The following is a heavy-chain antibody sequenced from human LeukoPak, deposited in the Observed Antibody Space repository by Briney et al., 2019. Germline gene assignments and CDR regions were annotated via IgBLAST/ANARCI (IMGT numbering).Heavy chain of an antibody. CDR2: IYTSGST. Sequence: SETLSLTCTVSGGSISSYYWSWIRQPAGKGLEWIGRIYTSGSTNYNPSLKSRVTMSEDTSKNQFSLKLSSVTAADTAVYYCARDLSHSSSWPPDYWGQGTLVTVSS. CDR3: ARDLSHSSSWPPDY. D-gene: IGHD6-13*01. J-gene: IGHJ4*02. CDR1: GGSISSYY. V-gene: IGHV4-4*07.